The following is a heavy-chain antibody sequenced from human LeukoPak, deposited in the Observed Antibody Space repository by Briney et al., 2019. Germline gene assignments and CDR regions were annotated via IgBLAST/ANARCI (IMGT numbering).Heavy chain of an antibody. Sequence: GGSLRLSCTASGFTFGDYAMSWFRQAPGKWLEWVGFIRSKAYGGTTEYAASVKGRFTISRDDSKSIAYLQMNSLKTEDTAVYYCTRDPARYYYDSSGYYYGAFDIWGQGTMVTVSS. J-gene: IGHJ3*02. V-gene: IGHV3-49*03. CDR1: GFTFGDYA. CDR2: IRSKAYGGTT. D-gene: IGHD3-22*01. CDR3: TRDPARYYYDSSGYYYGAFDI.